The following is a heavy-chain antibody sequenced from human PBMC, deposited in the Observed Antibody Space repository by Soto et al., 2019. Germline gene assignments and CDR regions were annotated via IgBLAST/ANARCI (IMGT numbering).Heavy chain of an antibody. V-gene: IGHV6-1*01. Sequence: PSQTLSLTCAITGDSVSSNSAGWSWVRQSPSKGLEWLGRTYYRSKWYYEYAVSVRGRITINPDTSKNQYSLQLNSVTPEDTAVYFCARGEQYSGRIFDYWGQGTLVTVSS. D-gene: IGHD1-26*01. CDR2: TYYRSKWYY. CDR3: ARGEQYSGRIFDY. CDR1: GDSVSSNSAG. J-gene: IGHJ4*01.